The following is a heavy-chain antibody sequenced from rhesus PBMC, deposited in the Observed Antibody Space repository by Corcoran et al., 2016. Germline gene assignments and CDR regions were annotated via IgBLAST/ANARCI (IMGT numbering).Heavy chain of an antibody. CDR1: GGSIRSSSYS. CDR2: ISYSGST. D-gene: IGHD3-3*01. Sequence: QVQLQESGPGLVKPSAALSLPCAVSGGSIRSSSYSWRWLRQAPGKGLEWIGYISYSGSTSYSPSLKSRVTLSVDTSKNQFSLKLSSVTAADTAVYYCARQDNIWTGYWDVWGPGVLVTVSS. CDR3: ARQDNIWTGYWDV. J-gene: IGHJ5-1*01. V-gene: IGHV4-122*02.